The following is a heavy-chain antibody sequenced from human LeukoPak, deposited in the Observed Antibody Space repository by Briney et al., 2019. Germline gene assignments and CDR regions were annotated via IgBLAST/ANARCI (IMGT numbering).Heavy chain of an antibody. V-gene: IGHV3-48*01. CDR3: ARAAYSGSYHSDY. CDR1: GFTFSTYA. CDR2: ISSSSSTI. D-gene: IGHD1-26*01. J-gene: IGHJ4*02. Sequence: PGGSLRLSCAASGFTFSTYAMSWVRQAPGKGLEWVSYISSSSSTIYYADSVKGRFTISRDNAKNSLYLQMNSLRAEDTAVYYCARAAYSGSYHSDYWGQGTLVTVSS.